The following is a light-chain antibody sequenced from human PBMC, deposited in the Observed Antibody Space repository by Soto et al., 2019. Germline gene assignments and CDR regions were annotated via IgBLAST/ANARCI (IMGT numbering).Light chain of an antibody. J-gene: IGKJ3*01. Sequence: DIGLTQSPATLSLSPGERATLSCRASQSVSSKYLAWYQQKPGQAPRVLIYGTSIRATGVPARFSGGGSGTDSTLTITRLEPEDFAVYYCQQYGSSLFTFGPGTKVDVK. CDR3: QQYGSSLFT. CDR2: GTS. CDR1: QSVSSKY. V-gene: IGKV3-20*01.